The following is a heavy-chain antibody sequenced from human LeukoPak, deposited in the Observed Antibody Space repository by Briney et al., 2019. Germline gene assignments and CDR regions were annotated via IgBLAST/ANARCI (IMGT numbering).Heavy chain of an antibody. Sequence: ASVKVSCKVSGYTLTELSMHWVRQAPGKGLEWMGGFDPEDGETIYAQKFQGRLTMTTDTSTTTAYMELRSLRSDDTAVYYCARGRDHGAPGLSFLDAFDLWGQGTLVTVSS. CDR1: GYTLTELS. J-gene: IGHJ3*01. D-gene: IGHD6-13*01. CDR3: ARGRDHGAPGLSFLDAFDL. V-gene: IGHV1-24*01. CDR2: FDPEDGET.